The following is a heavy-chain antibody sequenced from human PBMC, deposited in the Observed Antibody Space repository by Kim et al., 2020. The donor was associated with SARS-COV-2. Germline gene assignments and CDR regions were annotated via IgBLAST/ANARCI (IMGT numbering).Heavy chain of an antibody. V-gene: IGHV1-69*04. CDR2: IIPILGIA. J-gene: IGHJ4*02. CDR3: ARGSRDGYNYFDY. Sequence: SVKVSCKASGGTFSSYAISWVRQAPGQGLEWMGRIIPILGIANYAQKFQGRVTITADKSTSTAYMELSSLRSEDTAVYYCARGSRDGYNYFDYWGQGTLVTVSS. CDR1: GGTFSSYA. D-gene: IGHD5-12*01.